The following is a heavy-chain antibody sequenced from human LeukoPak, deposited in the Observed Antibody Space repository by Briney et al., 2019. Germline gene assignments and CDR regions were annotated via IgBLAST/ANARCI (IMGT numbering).Heavy chain of an antibody. V-gene: IGHV3-9*01. J-gene: IGHJ4*02. CDR1: GFTFDDYA. D-gene: IGHD3-22*01. Sequence: PGGSLRLSCAASGFTFDDYAMHWVRQAPGKGLEWVSGISWNSGSIGYADSVKGRFTISRDNAKNSLYLQMNSLRAEDTALYYCAKDTYDSSGYYYDYWGQGTLVTVSS. CDR2: ISWNSGSI. CDR3: AKDTYDSSGYYYDY.